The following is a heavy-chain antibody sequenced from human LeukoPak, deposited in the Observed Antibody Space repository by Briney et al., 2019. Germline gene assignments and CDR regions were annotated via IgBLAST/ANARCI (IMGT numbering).Heavy chain of an antibody. CDR3: ASSYSSGWYIH. Sequence: ASVKVSCKASGYSFTTYAMHWVRQAPGQRLEWMGWINADNGNTIYSPRFQGRVTITRDTSANTAYMELSSLKSEDTAVYYCASSYSSGWYIHWGQGTLVTVSS. CDR2: INADNGNT. D-gene: IGHD6-19*01. CDR1: GYSFTTYA. J-gene: IGHJ4*02. V-gene: IGHV1-3*01.